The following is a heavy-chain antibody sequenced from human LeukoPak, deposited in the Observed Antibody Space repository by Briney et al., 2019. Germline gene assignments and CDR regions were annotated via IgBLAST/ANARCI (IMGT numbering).Heavy chain of an antibody. CDR3: ARADVSGSYFEFDY. CDR1: RFAFSESW. CDR2: INLDASIT. J-gene: IGHJ4*02. V-gene: IGHV3-74*01. D-gene: IGHD1-26*01. Sequence: GGSLRLSCTASRFAFSESWMHWVRQAPGKGLVWVSRINLDASITTYADSVKGRFTISRDNAKNTLYLQMSSLRGDDTAVYYCARADVSGSYFEFDYRGQGTLVTVSS.